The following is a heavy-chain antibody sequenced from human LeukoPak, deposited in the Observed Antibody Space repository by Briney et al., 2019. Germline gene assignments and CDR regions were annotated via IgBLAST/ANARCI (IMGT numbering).Heavy chain of an antibody. CDR3: AKELERGYDILTGYSYYYYGMDV. V-gene: IGHV3-9*01. Sequence: SLRLSCAASGFTFDDYAMHWVRQAPGKGLEWVSGISWNSGSIGYADSVKGRFTISRDNAKSSLYLQMNSLRAEDTALYYCAKELERGYDILTGYSYYYYGMDVWGQGTTVTVSS. D-gene: IGHD3-9*01. J-gene: IGHJ6*02. CDR1: GFTFDDYA. CDR2: ISWNSGSI.